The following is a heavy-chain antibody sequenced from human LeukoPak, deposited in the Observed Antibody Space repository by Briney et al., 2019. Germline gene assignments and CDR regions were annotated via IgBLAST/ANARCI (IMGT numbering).Heavy chain of an antibody. V-gene: IGHV3-30*02. CDR2: IRYDGSNK. Sequence: PGGSLRLSCAASGFTFNTYGMEWVRQAPGKGLEWVAFIRYDGSNKYYADSVKGRFTISRDNAKNSLYLQMNSLRAEDTAVYYCASNRWGYSSVIPSDYWGQGTLVTVSS. D-gene: IGHD6-19*01. J-gene: IGHJ4*02. CDR1: GFTFNTYG. CDR3: ASNRWGYSSVIPSDY.